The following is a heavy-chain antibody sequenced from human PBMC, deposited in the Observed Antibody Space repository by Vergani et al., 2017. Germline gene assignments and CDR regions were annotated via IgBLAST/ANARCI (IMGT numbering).Heavy chain of an antibody. V-gene: IGHV1-46*01. D-gene: IGHD6-13*01. CDR3: ARDGLERVKGGSWYSGWFDP. Sequence: QVQLVQSGAEVKKPGASVKVSCKASGYTFTSYYMHWVRQAPGQGLEWMGIINPSGGSTSYAQKFQGRVTITRDTSASIAYMELSSLRAEDTAVYYCARDGLERVKGGSWYSGWFDPWGQGTLVTVSS. CDR2: INPSGGST. CDR1: GYTFTSYY. J-gene: IGHJ5*02.